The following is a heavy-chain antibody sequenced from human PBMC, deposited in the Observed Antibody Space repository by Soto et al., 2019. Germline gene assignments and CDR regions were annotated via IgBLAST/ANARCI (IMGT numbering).Heavy chain of an antibody. Sequence: GGSLRLSCAVSGFTFSSYAMSWVRQAPGKGLEWVSALSGSGHNTYYADSVKGRFTISRDNSKNTLYLQLNSLRADDTAVYYCAKPFVVVVAATLFDSWGQGTLVTVSS. CDR3: AKPFVVVVAATLFDS. CDR2: LSGSGHNT. J-gene: IGHJ4*02. CDR1: GFTFSSYA. V-gene: IGHV3-23*01. D-gene: IGHD2-15*01.